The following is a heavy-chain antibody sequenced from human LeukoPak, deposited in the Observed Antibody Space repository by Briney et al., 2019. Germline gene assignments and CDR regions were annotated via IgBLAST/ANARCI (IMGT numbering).Heavy chain of an antibody. D-gene: IGHD3-10*01. Sequence: GGSLRLSCAASGFTFSSYAMSWVRQAPGKGLEWVSAISGDGGNTFYTDSLKGRFTISRDNSKNTVFLQMSSLRAEDTAVYYCAKETLVVGKGAFGFWGQGTMVTVSS. CDR3: AKETLVVGKGAFGF. V-gene: IGHV3-23*01. CDR1: GFTFSSYA. J-gene: IGHJ3*01. CDR2: ISGDGGNT.